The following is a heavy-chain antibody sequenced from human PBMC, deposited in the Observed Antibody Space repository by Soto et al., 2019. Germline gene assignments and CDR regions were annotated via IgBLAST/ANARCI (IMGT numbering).Heavy chain of an antibody. CDR3: ARKNYYGSGSYYTGWFDP. V-gene: IGHV1-69*05. CDR1: GGTFSSYA. D-gene: IGHD3-10*01. J-gene: IGHJ5*02. Sequence: GASVKVSCKASGGTFSSYAISWVRQAPGQGLEWMGGIIPIFGKTNYTQKYQGRVTITTDKSTSTAYIEQSSLKSEDTAVYYFARKNYYGSGSYYTGWFDPWGQGTLVTVSS. CDR2: IIPIFGKT.